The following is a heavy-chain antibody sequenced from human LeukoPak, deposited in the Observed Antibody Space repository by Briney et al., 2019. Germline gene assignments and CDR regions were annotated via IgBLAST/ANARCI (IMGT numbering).Heavy chain of an antibody. CDR3: ARDRLYYYGSGLQPDYYYYGMDV. D-gene: IGHD3-10*01. CDR1: GYTFTSYG. J-gene: IGHJ6*04. Sequence: ASVKVSCKASGYTFTSYGISGVRQAPGQGLEWMGWISAYNGNTNYAQKLQGRVTMTTDTSTSTAYMELRSLRSDDTAVYYCARDRLYYYGSGLQPDYYYYGMDVWGKGTTVTVSS. CDR2: ISAYNGNT. V-gene: IGHV1-18*04.